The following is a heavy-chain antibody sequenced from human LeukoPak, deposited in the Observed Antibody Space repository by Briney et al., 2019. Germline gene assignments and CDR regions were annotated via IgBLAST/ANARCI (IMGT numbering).Heavy chain of an antibody. Sequence: GGSLRLSYAASGFTFSSYAMHWVRQAPGKGLEYVSAISSNGGSTYYANSVKGRFTISRDNSKNTLYLQMGSLRAEDMAVYYCARSAYSSGWYWRAFDIWGQGTMVTVSS. D-gene: IGHD6-19*01. CDR3: ARSAYSSGWYWRAFDI. CDR1: GFTFSSYA. J-gene: IGHJ3*02. V-gene: IGHV3-64*01. CDR2: ISSNGGST.